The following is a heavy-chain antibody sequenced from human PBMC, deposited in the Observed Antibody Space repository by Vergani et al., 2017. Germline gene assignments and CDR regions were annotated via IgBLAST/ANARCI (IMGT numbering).Heavy chain of an antibody. CDR1: GVSVTDYN. V-gene: IGHV4-59*02. D-gene: IGHD6-13*01. CDR2: LSTTGGA. J-gene: IGHJ5*02. Sequence: QAQLQESGPGLVKPSETLSLTCHVFGVSVTDYNCNWIRQAPGKGLEWIGSLSTTGGATHASHNPSLKSQVSISVDTSKGQFPLRLTSVTAADSAIYYCAGDTHSWQRADRWGEGLLVSVSS. CDR3: AGDTHSWQRADR.